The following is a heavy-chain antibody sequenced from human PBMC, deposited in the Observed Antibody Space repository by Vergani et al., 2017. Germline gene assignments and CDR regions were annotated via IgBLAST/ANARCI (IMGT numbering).Heavy chain of an antibody. J-gene: IGHJ5*02. D-gene: IGHD4-17*01. V-gene: IGHV1-8*01. CDR2: MNPNSGNT. CDR3: ARRGLTRLRNWFDP. Sequence: QVQLVQSGAEVKKPGASVKVSCKASGYTFTSYDINWVRQATGQGLEWMGWMNPNSGNTGYAQKFQGRVTMTRNTSISTAYMELRSLRSDDTAVYYCARRGLTRLRNWFDPWGQGTLVTVSS. CDR1: GYTFTSYD.